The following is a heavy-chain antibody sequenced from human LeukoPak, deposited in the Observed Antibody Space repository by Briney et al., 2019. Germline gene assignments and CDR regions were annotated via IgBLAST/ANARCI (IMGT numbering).Heavy chain of an antibody. CDR2: ISSSSSYI. D-gene: IGHD3-22*01. J-gene: IGHJ4*02. V-gene: IGHV3-21*01. Sequence: PGGSLRLSCAASGFIFSSYSMNWVRQAPGKGLEWVSSISSSSSYIHYADSVKGRFTISRDNAKNSLYLQMNSLRAEDTAVYYCASETLRLSSGYYGRVEDYWGQGTLVTVSS. CDR1: GFIFSSYS. CDR3: ASETLRLSSGYYGRVEDY.